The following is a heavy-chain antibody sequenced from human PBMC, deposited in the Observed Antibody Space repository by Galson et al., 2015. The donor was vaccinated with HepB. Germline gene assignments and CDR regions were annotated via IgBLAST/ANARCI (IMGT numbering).Heavy chain of an antibody. CDR2: INHSGST. Sequence: SETLSLTCAVYGGSFSGYYWSWIRQPPGKGLEWIGEINHSGSTNYNPSLKSRVTISVDTSKNQFSLKLSSVTAADTAVYYCARASRWLLDYWGQGTLVTVSS. D-gene: IGHD5-24*01. CDR3: ARASRWLLDY. J-gene: IGHJ4*02. CDR1: GGSFSGYY. V-gene: IGHV4-34*01.